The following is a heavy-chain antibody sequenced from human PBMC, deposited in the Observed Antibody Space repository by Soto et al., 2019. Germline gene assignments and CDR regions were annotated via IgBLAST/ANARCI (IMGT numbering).Heavy chain of an antibody. CDR2: ISAYDGNT. Sequence: QVHLVQSGDEVRKPGASVKVSCKASGYTFSSYGVSWVRQAPGQGLEWMGWISAYDGNTNYAQKLQGRVTMTKDTSTKTADMEGGALRYDDTAVYYCGRVGGATVDYYYYYLDFW. D-gene: IGHD4-4*01. J-gene: IGHJ6*03. CDR3: GRVGGATVDYYYYYLDF. V-gene: IGHV1-18*01. CDR1: GYTFSSYG.